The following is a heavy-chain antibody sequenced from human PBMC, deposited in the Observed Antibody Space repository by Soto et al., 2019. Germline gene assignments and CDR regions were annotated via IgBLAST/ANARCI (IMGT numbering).Heavy chain of an antibody. V-gene: IGHV5-51*01. CDR1: GYTLSSYW. Sequence: GESLKISFKGSGYTLSSYWIAWVRQMPGKGLEWVGLIYPGDSDTIYSPSFHGQVTISADKSISTAFLQWSSLKASDSAMYYCEIRGRTRYFDLWGRGTLVTVS. CDR2: IYPGDSDT. CDR3: EIRGRTRYFDL. J-gene: IGHJ2*01.